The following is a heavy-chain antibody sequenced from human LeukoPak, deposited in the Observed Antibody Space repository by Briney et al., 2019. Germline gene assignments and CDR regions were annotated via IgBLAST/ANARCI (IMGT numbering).Heavy chain of an antibody. CDR3: ARGGVDSGSGSYYFLDY. CDR2: IDGSGGRR. J-gene: IGHJ4*02. D-gene: IGHD3-10*01. Sequence: GGSLRLSCAASGFTFTYAMSWVRQAPGKELEWVAAIDGSGGRRYSADSVQGRFTISRDNSKNTLYLQMNSLRAEDTAVYYCARGGVDSGSGSYYFLDYWGQGTLVTVSS. V-gene: IGHV3-23*01. CDR1: GFTFTYA.